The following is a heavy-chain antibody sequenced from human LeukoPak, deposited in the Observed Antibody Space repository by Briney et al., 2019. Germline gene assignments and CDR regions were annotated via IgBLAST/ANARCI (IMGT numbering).Heavy chain of an antibody. CDR1: GYSFSSFG. D-gene: IGHD1-26*01. J-gene: IGHJ4*02. CDR3: ARGTWEAAARPYSFDT. Sequence: ASVKVSCKAFGYSFSSFGISWVRQAPGQGLEWMGWISAYNGHTNYAQKFQGRVTMTTDTSTSAAYMELRSLVSDDTAVYYCARGTWEAAARPYSFDTWGEGTLVTV. V-gene: IGHV1-18*01. CDR2: ISAYNGHT.